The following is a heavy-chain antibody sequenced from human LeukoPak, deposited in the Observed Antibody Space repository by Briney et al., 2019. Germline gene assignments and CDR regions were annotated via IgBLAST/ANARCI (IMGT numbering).Heavy chain of an antibody. CDR3: AKEDKQLDPSYNWFDP. D-gene: IGHD6-13*01. J-gene: IGHJ5*02. Sequence: PGGSLRLSCAASGFTFSSYAMNLVRQAPGKGLEWVSRISGSGGSTYYADSVKGRFSVSRDNSKNTLYLQMNSLRAEDTAVYYCAKEDKQLDPSYNWFDPWGQGTLVTVSS. V-gene: IGHV3-23*01. CDR1: GFTFSSYA. CDR2: ISGSGGST.